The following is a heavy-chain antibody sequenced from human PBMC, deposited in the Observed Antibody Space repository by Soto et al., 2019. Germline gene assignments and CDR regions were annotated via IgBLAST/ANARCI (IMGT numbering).Heavy chain of an antibody. CDR1: GYTFTSYD. J-gene: IGHJ5*02. CDR2: MNPNSGNT. V-gene: IGHV1-8*01. D-gene: IGHD4-17*01. Sequence: GASVKVSCKASGYTFTSYDINWVRQATGQWLEYLGWMNPNSGNTAYVQKFQGRVTMTWDTSITTAYMELSSLRSEDTAVYFCARGIKYGAYSGWFDPWGQGTLVTVSS. CDR3: ARGIKYGAYSGWFDP.